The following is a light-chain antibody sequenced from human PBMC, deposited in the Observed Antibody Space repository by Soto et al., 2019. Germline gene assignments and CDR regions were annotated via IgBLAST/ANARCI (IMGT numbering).Light chain of an antibody. CDR1: QVLTPNF. CDR2: GAS. Sequence: VLTQSPGSLPLSPGERATLSCRASQVLTPNFIAWYQQQPGQPPRLLIFGASCRAAGIPARFTGIGSGNGFILAISRLEPEESAVEFCHYFGHGVDAFVEGSKLEI. J-gene: IGKJ2*01. CDR3: HYFGHGVDA. V-gene: IGKV3-20*01.